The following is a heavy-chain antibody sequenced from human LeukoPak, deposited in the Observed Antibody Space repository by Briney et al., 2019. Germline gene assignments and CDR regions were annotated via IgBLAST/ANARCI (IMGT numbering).Heavy chain of an antibody. Sequence: GGSLRLSCAASGFNFANHAMSWVRQTPGKGLEWVSAISGGGDITYYADSVTGRFTISRDNSKDTLFLQMRSLRPGDTAVYYCAKQLGYCSDGSCYFPYWGQGTLVTVSS. CDR2: ISGGGDIT. CDR3: AKQLGYCSDGSCYFPY. CDR1: GFNFANHA. D-gene: IGHD2-15*01. V-gene: IGHV3-23*01. J-gene: IGHJ4*02.